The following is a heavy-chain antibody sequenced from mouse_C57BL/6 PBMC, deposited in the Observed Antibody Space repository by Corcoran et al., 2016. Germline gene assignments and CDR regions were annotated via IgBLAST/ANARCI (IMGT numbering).Heavy chain of an antibody. CDR2: INTYSGVP. D-gene: IGHD2-12*01. V-gene: IGHV9-3*01. J-gene: IGHJ2*01. CDR3: AREADYTNGDYFDY. CDR1: GYTFTTYG. Sequence: QIQLVQSGPELKKPRETVTISCKASGYTFTTYGMSWVKQAPGKGLKWMGWINTYSGVPTYADDFKGRFAFSLETSASTAYLQINNLKNEDTATYFCAREADYTNGDYFDYGGQGTTLTVSS.